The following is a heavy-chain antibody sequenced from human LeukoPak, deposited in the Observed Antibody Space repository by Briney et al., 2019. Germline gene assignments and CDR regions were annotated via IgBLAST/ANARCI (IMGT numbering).Heavy chain of an antibody. D-gene: IGHD6-13*01. J-gene: IGHJ5*02. V-gene: IGHV4-34*01. CDR3: ARLGAAALRGWFDP. CDR1: GGSFSGYY. Sequence: SETLSLTCAVYGGSFSGYYWSWIRQPPGKGLEGVGEINHSGSTNYNPSLKSRVTISVDTSKNQFSLKLSSVTAADTAVYYCARLGAAALRGWFDPWGQGTLVTVSS. CDR2: INHSGST.